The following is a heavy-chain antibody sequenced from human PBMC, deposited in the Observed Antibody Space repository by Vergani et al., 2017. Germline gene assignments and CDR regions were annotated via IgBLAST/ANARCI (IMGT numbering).Heavy chain of an antibody. Sequence: EVQLVESGGGLVQPGRSLRLSCAASGFTFDDYAMHWVRQAPGKGLEWVSGISWNSGSIGYADSVKGRFTISRDNAKNSLYLQMNSLRAEDTALYYCAKGPYCYYYMDVWGKGTTVTVSS. CDR2: ISWNSGSI. J-gene: IGHJ6*03. CDR1: GFTFDDYA. CDR3: AKGPYCYYYMDV. V-gene: IGHV3-9*01.